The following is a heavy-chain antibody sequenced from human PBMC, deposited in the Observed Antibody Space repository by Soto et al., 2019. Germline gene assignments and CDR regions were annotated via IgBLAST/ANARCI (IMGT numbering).Heavy chain of an antibody. D-gene: IGHD1-26*01. J-gene: IGHJ4*02. CDR2: TYYRSKWYN. V-gene: IGHV6-1*01. CDR3: ARGEQYSGRIFNY. CDR1: GDSVSSNSAA. Sequence: QTLSLTCGISGDSVSSNSAAWNWLRQSPSRGLEWLGRTYYRSKWYNDYAVSVGSRITINPDTSKNHFSLQLNFVTPEDTAVYFCARGEQYSGRIFNYWGQGTLVTVSS.